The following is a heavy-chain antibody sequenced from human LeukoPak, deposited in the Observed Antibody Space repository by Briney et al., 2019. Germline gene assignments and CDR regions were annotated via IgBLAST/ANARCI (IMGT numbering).Heavy chain of an antibody. Sequence: GRSLRLSCAASGFTFSSYGMNWVRQARGKGLEWVAVISFDGGNKYYADSVKGRFTISRDNSKNTLYLQMNSLRAEDTAVYYCAKGPGVTGTGFDYWGQGTLVTVSS. V-gene: IGHV3-30*18. CDR1: GFTFSSYG. J-gene: IGHJ4*02. D-gene: IGHD1-20*01. CDR2: ISFDGGNK. CDR3: AKGPGVTGTGFDY.